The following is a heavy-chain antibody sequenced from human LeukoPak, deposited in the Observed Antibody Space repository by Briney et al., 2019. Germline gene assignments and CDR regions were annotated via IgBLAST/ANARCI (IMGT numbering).Heavy chain of an antibody. J-gene: IGHJ5*02. D-gene: IGHD1-7*01. Sequence: PSETLSLTCAVYGGSFSGYYWSWIRQPPGKGLEWIGEINHSGSTNYNPSLKSRVTISVDTSKNQFSLKLSSVTAADTAVYYCATVNNWNYSFDPWGQGTLVTVSS. CDR1: GGSFSGYY. V-gene: IGHV4-34*01. CDR3: ATVNNWNYSFDP. CDR2: INHSGST.